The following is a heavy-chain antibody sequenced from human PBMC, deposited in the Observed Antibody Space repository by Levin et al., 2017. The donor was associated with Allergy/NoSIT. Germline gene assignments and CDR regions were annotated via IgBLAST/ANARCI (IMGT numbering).Heavy chain of an antibody. J-gene: IGHJ3*01. CDR1: GFTFSAYA. CDR2: ISGSSRRT. V-gene: IGHV3-23*01. CDR3: AKGRGTYEGAFDF. D-gene: IGHD3-16*01. Sequence: GESLKISCAASGFTFSAYAMSWVRQAPGRGLEWVATISGSSRRTYYADSVRGRFTISRDLYLQMNSLRDEDAAVYYCAKGRGTYEGAFDFWGQGTLVSVSS.